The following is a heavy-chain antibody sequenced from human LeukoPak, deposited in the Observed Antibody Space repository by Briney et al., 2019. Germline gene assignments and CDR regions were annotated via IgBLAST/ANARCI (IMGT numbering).Heavy chain of an antibody. D-gene: IGHD1-26*01. CDR1: GGTFSSYA. J-gene: IGHJ4*02. CDR2: IIPILGIA. V-gene: IGHV1-69*04. Sequence: GASVKVSCKASGGTFSSYAISWVRQAPGQGLEWMGRIIPILGIANYAQKFQGRVTITADKSTSTAYMELSSLRSEDTAVYYCAREESGSRGLYWGQGTLVTVSS. CDR3: AREESGSRGLY.